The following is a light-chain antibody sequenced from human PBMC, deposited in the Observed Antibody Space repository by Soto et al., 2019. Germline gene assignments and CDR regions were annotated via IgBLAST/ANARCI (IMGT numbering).Light chain of an antibody. V-gene: IGKV1-39*01. CDR1: QSISSY. Sequence: DIRMYQAPFSLSPSERDRVTITCRASQSISSYLNWYQQKPGKAPKLLIYAASSLQSGVPARFSGSGSGTDFTLTISSLQPEDVAAYYCQKYNSAPLTFGGRTKVDI. J-gene: IGKJ4*01. CDR3: QKYNSAPLT. CDR2: AAS.